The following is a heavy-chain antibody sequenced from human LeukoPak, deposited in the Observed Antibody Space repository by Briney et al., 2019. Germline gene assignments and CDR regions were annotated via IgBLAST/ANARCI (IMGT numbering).Heavy chain of an antibody. CDR2: IGSSGSTI. V-gene: IGHV3-48*03. J-gene: IGHJ6*02. CDR1: GFTFSSYE. D-gene: IGHD3-16*01. Sequence: SGGSLRLSCAASGFTFSSYEMNWVRQAPGKGLEWVSYIGSSGSTIYYADSVKGRFTISRDNAKNSLYLQMNSLRAEDTAVYYCARDFTLSGMDVWGQGTTVTVSS. CDR3: ARDFTLSGMDV.